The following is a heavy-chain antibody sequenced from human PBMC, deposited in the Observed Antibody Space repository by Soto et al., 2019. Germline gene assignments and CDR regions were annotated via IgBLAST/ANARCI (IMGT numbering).Heavy chain of an antibody. Sequence: QVQLVQSGAEVKKPGSSVKVSCKASGGTFSSYAISWVRQAPGQGLEWMGGIIPIFGTANYAQKFQGRVTITADETTSTAYRELSSLRSEDTAGYYCARPLGDKGPRGSMDVWGQGTTVTVSS. CDR1: GGTFSSYA. V-gene: IGHV1-69*01. CDR3: ARPLGDKGPRGSMDV. D-gene: IGHD3-10*01. CDR2: IIPIFGTA. J-gene: IGHJ6*02.